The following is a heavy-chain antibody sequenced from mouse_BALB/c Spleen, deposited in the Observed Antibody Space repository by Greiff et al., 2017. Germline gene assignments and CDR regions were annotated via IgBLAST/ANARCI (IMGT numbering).Heavy chain of an antibody. J-gene: IGHJ1*01. CDR1: GYHFHSSV. CDR2: INPYNDGT. Sequence: EVKLVESGPELVKPGASVKMSCKASGYHFHSSVMHWVKQKPGQGLEWIGYINPYNDGTKYNEKFKGKATLTSDKSSSTAYMELSSLTSEDSAVYYCARRYGSYWYFDVWGAGTTVTVSS. D-gene: IGHD1-2*01. CDR3: ARRYGSYWYFDV. V-gene: IGHV1-14*01.